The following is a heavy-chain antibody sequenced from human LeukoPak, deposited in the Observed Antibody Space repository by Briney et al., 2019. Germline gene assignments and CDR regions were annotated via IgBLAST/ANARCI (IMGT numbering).Heavy chain of an antibody. D-gene: IGHD3-3*01. CDR3: ARDYLTYYDFWSGYTAGFDP. J-gene: IGHJ5*02. V-gene: IGHV4-61*01. CDR1: GGSISSSSYY. Sequence: SETLSLTCTVSGGSISSSSYYWSWIRQPPGKGLEWIGYIYYSGSTNYNPSLKSRVTISVDTSKNQFSLKLSSVTAADTAVYYCARDYLTYYDFWSGYTAGFDPWGQGTLVTVSS. CDR2: IYYSGST.